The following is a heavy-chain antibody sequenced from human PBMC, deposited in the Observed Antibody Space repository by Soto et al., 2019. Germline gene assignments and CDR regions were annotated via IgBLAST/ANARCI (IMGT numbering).Heavy chain of an antibody. CDR1: GDSLTSSR. J-gene: IGHJ6*02. V-gene: IGHV5-51*01. Sequence: GAAQKISWKCPGDSLTSSRSSWLRHMPRKGLGGMWIIYRGDSDTRYSPSFKGQVPISADKSTSTASLQWSSLKASDPAMYYCARRVRDTALLGYYSGRDVWGQGTTVPVSS. D-gene: IGHD5-18*01. CDR3: ARRVRDTALLGYYSGRDV. CDR2: IYRGDSDT.